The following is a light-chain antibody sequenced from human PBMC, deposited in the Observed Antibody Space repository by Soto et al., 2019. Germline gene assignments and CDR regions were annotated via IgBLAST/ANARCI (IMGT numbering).Light chain of an antibody. CDR2: GAS. CDR3: QQYHNWWT. V-gene: IGKV3-15*01. CDR1: QSVSSN. Sequence: EIVLTQSPGTLSLAPGERATLSCRASQSVSSNLVWYQQEPGQAPRLLIYGASTRVTGIPARFSGSGSGTEFTLTISSLQSEDFAVYYCQQYHNWWTFGQGTKVDIK. J-gene: IGKJ1*01.